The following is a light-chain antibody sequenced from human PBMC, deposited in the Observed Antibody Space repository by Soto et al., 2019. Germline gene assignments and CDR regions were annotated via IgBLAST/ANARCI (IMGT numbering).Light chain of an antibody. CDR1: QSVAS. CDR3: QQCDSWPFT. Sequence: EIVMTQSPATLSVSPGERATLSCRASQSVASLAWYQQKPGQAPRLLIWGASNRVTGIPARFSGIGSGTEFSLTVSSLQSEDFAVYYCQQCDSWPFTFGQGTKLEIK. CDR2: GAS. J-gene: IGKJ2*01. V-gene: IGKV3-15*01.